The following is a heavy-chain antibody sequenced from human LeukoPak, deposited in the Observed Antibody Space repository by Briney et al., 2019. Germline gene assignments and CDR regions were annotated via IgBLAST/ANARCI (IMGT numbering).Heavy chain of an antibody. V-gene: IGHV3-48*04. CDR1: GFTFRSYR. CDR3: ATDLVAAVHSVDY. Sequence: VGSLRLSGAASGFTFRSYRMNWVRQAPGKGLEWVSYISSSSSTIYYADSVKGRFTIYRDNAKNSLYLQMNSLSAEDTAVYYGATDLVAAVHSVDYWGQGTLVTVSS. J-gene: IGHJ4*02. CDR2: ISSSSSTI. D-gene: IGHD2-15*01.